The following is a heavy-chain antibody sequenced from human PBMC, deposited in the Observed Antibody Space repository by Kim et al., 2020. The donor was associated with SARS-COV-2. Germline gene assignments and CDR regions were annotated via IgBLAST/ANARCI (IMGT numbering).Heavy chain of an antibody. Sequence: GGSLRLSCAASGFTFSSYSMNWVRQAPGKGLEWVSSISSSSSYIYYADSVKGRFTISRDNAKNSMYLQMNSLRAEDTAVYYCARASMIVVVINNWYFDLWGGGTLGTVSS. CDR1: GFTFSSYS. V-gene: IGHV3-21*01. D-gene: IGHD3-22*01. CDR2: ISSSSSYI. CDR3: ARASMIVVVINNWYFDL. J-gene: IGHJ2*01.